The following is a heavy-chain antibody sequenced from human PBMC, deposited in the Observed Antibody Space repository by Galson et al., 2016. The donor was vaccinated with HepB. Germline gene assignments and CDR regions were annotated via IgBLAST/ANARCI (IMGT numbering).Heavy chain of an antibody. D-gene: IGHD3-9*01. Sequence: TLSLTCSVSDDSMTRPGYYWTWIRQPPGGGLEWIGYIHYSGITFYNPSLRSRVIISLDMSKNLFTLRLTSVTAADAGVYYCAIDGSYDSLAGFYNGLFDPWGQGTLVTVSS. J-gene: IGHJ5*02. CDR2: IHYSGIT. V-gene: IGHV4-31*03. CDR1: DDSMTRPGYY. CDR3: AIDGSYDSLAGFYNGLFDP.